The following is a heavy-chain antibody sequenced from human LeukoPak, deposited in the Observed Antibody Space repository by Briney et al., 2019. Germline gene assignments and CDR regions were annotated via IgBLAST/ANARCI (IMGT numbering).Heavy chain of an antibody. CDR2: INPNSGGT. CDR3: ARSDTTMVRGVITPLGY. CDR1: GYTFTGYY. D-gene: IGHD3-10*01. V-gene: IGHV1-2*02. J-gene: IGHJ4*02. Sequence: ASVKASCKASGYTFTGYYMHWVRQAPGQGLEWMGWINPNSGGTNYAQKFQGRVTMTRDTSISTAYMELSRLRSDDTAVYCCARSDTTMVRGVITPLGYWGQGTLVTVSS.